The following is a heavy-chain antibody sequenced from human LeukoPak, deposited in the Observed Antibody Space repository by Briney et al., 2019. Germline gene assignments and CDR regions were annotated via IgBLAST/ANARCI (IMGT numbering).Heavy chain of an antibody. V-gene: IGHV3-7*01. CDR2: IKQDGSDK. D-gene: IGHD2-15*01. CDR1: GFTFSSYW. Sequence: GGSLRLSCAASGFTFSSYWMSWVRQAPGKGLEWVANIKQDGSDKYYVDSLKGRFTVSRDNAKNSLYLQINSLRAGDTAVYFCARVGAATYYYYYMDVWGKGTTVTVSS. J-gene: IGHJ6*03. CDR3: ARVGAATYYYYYMDV.